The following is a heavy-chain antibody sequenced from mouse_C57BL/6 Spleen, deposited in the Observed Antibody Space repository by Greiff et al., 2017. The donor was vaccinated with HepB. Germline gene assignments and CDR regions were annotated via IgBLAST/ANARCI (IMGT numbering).Heavy chain of an antibody. CDR1: GFTFSSYA. Sequence: DVQLVESGGGLVKPGGSLKLSCAASGFTFSSYAMSWVRQTPEKRLEWVATISDGGSYTYYPDNVKGRFTISRDNAKNNLYLQMSHLKSEDTAMYYCARGYYGSSYNFDYWGQGTTLTVSS. D-gene: IGHD1-1*01. CDR2: ISDGGSYT. V-gene: IGHV5-4*01. CDR3: ARGYYGSSYNFDY. J-gene: IGHJ2*01.